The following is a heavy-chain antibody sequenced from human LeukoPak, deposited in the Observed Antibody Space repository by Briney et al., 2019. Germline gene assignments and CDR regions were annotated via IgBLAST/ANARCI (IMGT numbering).Heavy chain of an antibody. CDR2: INPNSGGT. CDR3: AKKLRYSDSRVHAFDI. J-gene: IGHJ3*02. CDR1: GYTFTGYS. V-gene: IGHV1-2*02. Sequence: GASVKVSCKASGYTFTGYSMHWVRPAPGQGLEWMGWINPNSGGTNYAQKFQGRVTMTRDTSISTAFMELSRLRSDDTAVYYCAKKLRYSDSRVHAFDIWGQGTTVTVSS. D-gene: IGHD3-22*01.